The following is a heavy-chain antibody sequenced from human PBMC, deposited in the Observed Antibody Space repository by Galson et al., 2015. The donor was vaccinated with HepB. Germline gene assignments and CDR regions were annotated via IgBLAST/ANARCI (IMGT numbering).Heavy chain of an antibody. J-gene: IGHJ2*01. V-gene: IGHV1-69*02. D-gene: IGHD3-9*01. CDR2: IIPILGIA. Sequence: SVKVSCKASGGTFNSYTISWVRQAPGQGLEWMGRIIPILGIANYAQKFQGRVTITADKSTSTAYMELSSLTSEDTAVYYCARGLYYDILTGHRYFDLWGRGTLVTVSS. CDR3: ARGLYYDILTGHRYFDL. CDR1: GGTFNSYT.